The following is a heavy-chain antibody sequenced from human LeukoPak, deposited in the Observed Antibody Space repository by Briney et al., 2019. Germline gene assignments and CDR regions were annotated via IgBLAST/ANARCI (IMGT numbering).Heavy chain of an antibody. V-gene: IGHV4-59*01. CDR1: GGSISSYY. CDR2: IYYSGST. J-gene: IGHJ4*02. D-gene: IGHD3-10*01. CDR3: ARDGFVVVRGVSNRAGTWSYFDY. Sequence: SETLSLTCTVSGGSISSYYWSWIRQPPGKGLEWIGYIYYSGSTNYNPSLKSRVTISVDTSKNQFSLKLSSVTAADTAVYYCARDGFVVVRGVSNRAGTWSYFDYWGQGTQVTVSS.